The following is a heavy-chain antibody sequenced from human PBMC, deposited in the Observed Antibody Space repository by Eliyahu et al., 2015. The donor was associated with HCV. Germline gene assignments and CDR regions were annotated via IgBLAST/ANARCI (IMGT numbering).Heavy chain of an antibody. CDR2: IYGGNGDT. V-gene: IGHV1-3*01. J-gene: IGHJ4*02. D-gene: IGHD3/OR15-3a*01. Sequence: QLVQSGTEVKKPGASVRVSCKASGYTFSTYSMNWVRQAPGHSLEWMGWIYGGNGDTKYSENFQGRVTITRDTSASTAYMDLSSLKSEDTAVYYCARDVGFGSGQKFGFDSWGQGTLVIVSS. CDR3: ARDVGFGSGQKFGFDS. CDR1: GYTFSTYS.